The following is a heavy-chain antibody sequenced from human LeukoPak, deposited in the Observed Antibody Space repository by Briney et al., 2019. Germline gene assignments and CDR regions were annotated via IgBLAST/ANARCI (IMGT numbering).Heavy chain of an antibody. Sequence: GGSLRLSCAASGFTFSSYAMSWVRQALGKGLEWVSAISGSGGSTYYADSVKGRFTISRDNSRNTLYLQMNSLRAEDTAVYYCAKDLRMYYDYVWGSVVLDYWGQRTLVTVSS. V-gene: IGHV3-23*01. CDR3: AKDLRMYYDYVWGSVVLDY. D-gene: IGHD3-16*01. CDR2: ISGSGGST. J-gene: IGHJ4*02. CDR1: GFTFSSYA.